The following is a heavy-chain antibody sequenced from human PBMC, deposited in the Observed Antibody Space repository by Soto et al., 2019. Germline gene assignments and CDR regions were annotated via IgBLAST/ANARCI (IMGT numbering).Heavy chain of an antibody. V-gene: IGHV3-53*01. CDR2: IYSSGST. CDR1: GFSVSSTY. CDR3: AKLPPGDT. J-gene: IGHJ4*02. Sequence: ELQLVESGGGLIQPGQSLRLSCAASGFSVSSTYMSWVRQAPGKGLEWVSVIYSSGSTYYADFVKGRFTLSRDNSKNTVYLQINSLRAEDTAVYYCAKLPPGDTWGQGTLVTVSS. D-gene: IGHD4-17*01.